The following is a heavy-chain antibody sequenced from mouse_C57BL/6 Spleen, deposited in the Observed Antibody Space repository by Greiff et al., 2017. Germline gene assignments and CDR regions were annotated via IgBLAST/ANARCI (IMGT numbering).Heavy chain of an antibody. J-gene: IGHJ4*01. CDR1: GYTFTDYY. CDR2: IDPGSGNT. CDR3: ARGITTVVAPAYAMDY. Sequence: QVQLKQSGPELVKPGASVKISCKASGYTFTDYYINWVKQRPGQGLEWIGWIDPGSGNTKYNEKFKGKATLTVDPSSSTAYMQLSSLTSEDSAVYFCARGITTVVAPAYAMDYWGQGTSVTVSS. V-gene: IGHV1-84*01. D-gene: IGHD1-1*01.